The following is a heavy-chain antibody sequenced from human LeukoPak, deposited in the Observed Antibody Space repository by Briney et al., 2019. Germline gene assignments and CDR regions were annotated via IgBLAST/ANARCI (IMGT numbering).Heavy chain of an antibody. Sequence: SETLSLTCTVSGGSISSYYWSWIRQPPGKGLEWIGYIYYSGSTNYNPSLKSRVTISVDTSKNQFSLKLSSVTAADTAVYYCARVFRITMIVVVTPNSYYFDYWGQGTLVTVSS. D-gene: IGHD3-22*01. CDR3: ARVFRITMIVVVTPNSYYFDY. V-gene: IGHV4-59*12. CDR1: GGSISSYY. J-gene: IGHJ4*02. CDR2: IYYSGST.